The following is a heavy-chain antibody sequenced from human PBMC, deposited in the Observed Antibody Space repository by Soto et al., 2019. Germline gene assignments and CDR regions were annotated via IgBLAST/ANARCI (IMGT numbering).Heavy chain of an antibody. Sequence: GGSLRLSCAASGFTFSSYGMHWVRQAPGKGLEWVAVISYDGSNKYYADSVKGRFTISRDNSKNTLYLQMNSLRAEDTAVYYCAKDLMAPYYDFWSGYPTWYYYGMDVWGQGTTVTVSS. CDR2: ISYDGSNK. CDR1: GFTFSSYG. J-gene: IGHJ6*02. V-gene: IGHV3-30*18. D-gene: IGHD3-3*01. CDR3: AKDLMAPYYDFWSGYPTWYYYGMDV.